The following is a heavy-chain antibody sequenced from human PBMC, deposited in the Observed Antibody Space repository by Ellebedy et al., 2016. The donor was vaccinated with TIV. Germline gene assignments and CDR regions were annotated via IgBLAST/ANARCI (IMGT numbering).Heavy chain of an antibody. CDR2: ITSRSDTI. V-gene: IGHV3-48*02. Sequence: GESLKISCAASGFTFSLYSMNWVRQAPGKGLEWVSYITSRSDTIYYADSVEGRFTISRDNAKNSLYLEMNSLRDEDTALYSCAREERTSSNPDYWGQGTLVVVSS. J-gene: IGHJ4*02. CDR1: GFTFSLYS. D-gene: IGHD2-2*01. CDR3: AREERTSSNPDY.